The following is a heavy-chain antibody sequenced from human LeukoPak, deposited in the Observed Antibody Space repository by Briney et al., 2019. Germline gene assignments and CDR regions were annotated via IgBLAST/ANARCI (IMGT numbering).Heavy chain of an antibody. Sequence: PSETLSLTCAVYGGSFSGYYWSWIRQPPGKGLEWIGEINHSGSTNYNPSLKSRVTISVDTSKNQFSLKLSSVTAADTAVYYCARQVAARPFYDLLAINWFDPWGQGTLVTVSS. D-gene: IGHD6-6*01. V-gene: IGHV4-34*01. CDR3: ARQVAARPFYDLLAINWFDP. CDR1: GGSFSGYY. J-gene: IGHJ5*02. CDR2: INHSGST.